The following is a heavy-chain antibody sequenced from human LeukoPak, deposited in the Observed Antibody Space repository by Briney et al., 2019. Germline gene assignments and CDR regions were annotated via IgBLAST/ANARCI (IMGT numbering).Heavy chain of an antibody. Sequence: PGGSLRLSCAASGFTFRSYAMSWVRQAPGKGLEWVSGVSGSGGSTYYADSVKGRFTISRDNSKNTLYLQMNSLRAEDTAVYYCAKHYCSSTSCYTGWFDPWGQGTLVTVSS. CDR1: GFTFRSYA. CDR3: AKHYCSSTSCYTGWFDP. J-gene: IGHJ5*02. D-gene: IGHD2-2*02. V-gene: IGHV3-23*01. CDR2: VSGSGGST.